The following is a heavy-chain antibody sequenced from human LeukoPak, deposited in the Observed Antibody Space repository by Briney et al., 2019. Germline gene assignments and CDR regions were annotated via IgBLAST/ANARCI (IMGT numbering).Heavy chain of an antibody. CDR2: ISSSGSTI. V-gene: IGHV3-11*01. CDR1: GFTFGDYY. J-gene: IGHJ4*02. Sequence: GGSLRLSCAASGFTFGDYYMSWIRQAPGKGLEWVSYISSSGSTIHYADSVKGRFTISRDNAKNSLYLQMNSLRAEDTAVYYCAGASSSSLFPTTIDYWGQGTLVTVSS. D-gene: IGHD6-6*01. CDR3: AGASSSSLFPTTIDY.